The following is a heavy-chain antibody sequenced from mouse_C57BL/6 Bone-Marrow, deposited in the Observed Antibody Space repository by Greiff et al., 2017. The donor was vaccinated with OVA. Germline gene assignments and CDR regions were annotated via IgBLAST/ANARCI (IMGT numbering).Heavy chain of an antibody. Sequence: QVQLKQSGPELVKPGASVKISCKASGYAFSSSWMNWVKQRPGKGLEWIGRIYPGDGDTNYNGKFKGKATLTAHKSSSTAYMQLSSLTSEDSAVYFCARHEDGYYASYFDYWGQGTTLTVSS. CDR1: GYAFSSSW. V-gene: IGHV1-82*01. CDR3: ARHEDGYYASYFDY. J-gene: IGHJ2*01. D-gene: IGHD2-3*01. CDR2: IYPGDGDT.